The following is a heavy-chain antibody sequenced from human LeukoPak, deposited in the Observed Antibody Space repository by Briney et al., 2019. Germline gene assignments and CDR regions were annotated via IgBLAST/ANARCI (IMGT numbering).Heavy chain of an antibody. CDR1: GGSISSYY. Sequence: SETLSLTCTVSGGSISSYYWSWIRQPPGKGLEWIGYIYYSGSTNYNPSLKRRVTISVDTSKNQFSLKLSSVTAADTAVYYCARDGRGYGAFDIWGQGTMVTVSS. J-gene: IGHJ3*02. CDR3: ARDGRGYGAFDI. D-gene: IGHD1-1*01. V-gene: IGHV4-59*01. CDR2: IYYSGST.